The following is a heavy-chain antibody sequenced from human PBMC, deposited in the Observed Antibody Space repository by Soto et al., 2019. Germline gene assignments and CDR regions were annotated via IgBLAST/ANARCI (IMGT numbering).Heavy chain of an antibody. CDR2: IWYDGSNK. J-gene: IGHJ6*02. Sequence: QVQLVESGGGVVQPGRSLRLSCAASGFTFSSYGMHWVRQAPGKGLEWVAVIWYDGSNKYYADSVKGRFTISRDNSKNTLYLQMNSLRAEDTAVYYCARDWRAAAMDVWGQGTTVTVSS. CDR3: ARDWRAAAMDV. CDR1: GFTFSSYG. D-gene: IGHD6-13*01. V-gene: IGHV3-33*01.